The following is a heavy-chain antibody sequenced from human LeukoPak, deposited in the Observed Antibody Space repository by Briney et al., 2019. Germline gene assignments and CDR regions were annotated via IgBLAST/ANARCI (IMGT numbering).Heavy chain of an antibody. CDR1: GGSISSSNW. V-gene: IGHV4-4*02. CDR2: IYYSGST. D-gene: IGHD5-24*01. Sequence: SETLSLTCAVSGGSISSSNWWSWVRPPPGKGLEWIGYIYYSGSTNYNPSLKSRVTISVDTSKNQFSLQLNSVTPEDTAVYYCARFHLADGYNLPDAFDIWGQGTMVTVSS. CDR3: ARFHLADGYNLPDAFDI. J-gene: IGHJ3*02.